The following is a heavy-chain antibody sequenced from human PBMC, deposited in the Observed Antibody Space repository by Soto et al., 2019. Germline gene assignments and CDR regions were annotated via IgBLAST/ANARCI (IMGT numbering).Heavy chain of an antibody. D-gene: IGHD3-3*01. CDR1: GYTFTSYY. V-gene: IGHV1-46*01. CDR2: INPSGGST. J-gene: IGHJ6*02. CDR3: ARDTGYYDSWSGYFYYYYGMDV. Sequence: QVQLVQSGAEVKKPGASVKVSCKASGYTFTSYYMHWVRQAPGQGLEWMGIINPSGGSTSYAQKFQGRVTMTRDTSTSTVYMELSSLRSEDTAVYYCARDTGYYDSWSGYFYYYYGMDVWGQGTTVTVSS.